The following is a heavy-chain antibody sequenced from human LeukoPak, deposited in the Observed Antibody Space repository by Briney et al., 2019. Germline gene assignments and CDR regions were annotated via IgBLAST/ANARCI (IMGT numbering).Heavy chain of an antibody. CDR1: GFTVSSNY. V-gene: IGHV3-53*01. CDR2: IYSGGST. J-gene: IGHJ4*02. Sequence: GGSLRLSCAASGFTVSSNYMSWVRRAPGKGLEWVSVIYSGGSTYYADSVKGRFAISRDNSKNTLYLQMNSLRAEDTAVYYCARVGEGAAKDWGQGTLVTASS. CDR3: ARVGEGAAKD. D-gene: IGHD1-26*01.